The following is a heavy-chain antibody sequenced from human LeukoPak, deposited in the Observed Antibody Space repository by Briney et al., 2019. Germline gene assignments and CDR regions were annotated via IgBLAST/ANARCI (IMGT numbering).Heavy chain of an antibody. CDR2: INSDGSST. CDR1: GFTFSSYW. D-gene: IGHD1-26*01. Sequence: GGSLRLSCAASGFTFSSYWMHWVRQGPGKGLVWVSRINSDGSSTNYADSVKGRFTISRDNAKNTLYLQMNSLRAEDTAVYYCAKDIWSGSYGSVDYWGQGTLVTVSS. J-gene: IGHJ4*02. V-gene: IGHV3-74*01. CDR3: AKDIWSGSYGSVDY.